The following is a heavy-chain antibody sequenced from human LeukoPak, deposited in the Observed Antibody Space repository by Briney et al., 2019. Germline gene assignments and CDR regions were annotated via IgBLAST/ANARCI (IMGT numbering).Heavy chain of an antibody. Sequence: PSETLSLTCTVSGYSITSGSYWGWICQPPGKGLEWIANVYHRGTTYYNPSLKSRLTISVDTSKNHFSLRLSSLSAADTAIYYCARFADTNYDAFDIWGQGTLVTVSS. D-gene: IGHD4-11*01. CDR2: VYHRGTT. J-gene: IGHJ3*02. CDR3: ARFADTNYDAFDI. CDR1: GYSITSGSY. V-gene: IGHV4-38-2*02.